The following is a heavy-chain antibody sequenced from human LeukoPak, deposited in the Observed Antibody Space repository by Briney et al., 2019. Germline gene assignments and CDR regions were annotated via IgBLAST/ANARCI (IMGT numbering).Heavy chain of an antibody. D-gene: IGHD6-19*01. CDR3: ARDPSSGWYLEYYFDY. CDR2: IIPIFGTA. V-gene: IGHV1-69*05. Sequence: GASVKVSCKASGGTLSSYAISWVRQAPGQGLEWMGRIIPIFGTANYAQKFQGRVTITTDESTSTAYMELSSLRSEDTAVYYCARDPSSGWYLEYYFDYWGQGTLVTVSS. J-gene: IGHJ4*02. CDR1: GGTLSSYA.